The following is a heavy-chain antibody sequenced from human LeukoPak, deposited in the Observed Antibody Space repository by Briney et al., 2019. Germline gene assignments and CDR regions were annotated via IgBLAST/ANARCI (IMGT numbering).Heavy chain of an antibody. CDR3: ARVSPIIGALHL. J-gene: IGHJ3*01. CDR2: ISHDGSNK. Sequence: GGSLRLSCAASGFTFSSYGMHWVRQAPGKGLEWVAVISHDGSNKYYADSVKGRFIISRDNSKNTLYLQMNSLRAEDTAVYSCARVSPIIGALHLWGQGTMVTVSS. V-gene: IGHV3-30*03. D-gene: IGHD2/OR15-2a*01. CDR1: GFTFSSYG.